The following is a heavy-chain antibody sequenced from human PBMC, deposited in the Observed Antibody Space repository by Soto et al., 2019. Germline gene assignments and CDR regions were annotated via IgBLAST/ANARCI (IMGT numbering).Heavy chain of an antibody. V-gene: IGHV4-59*08. Sequence: PSETLSLTCTVSGGSISSYYWSWIRQPPGKGLEWIGYIYYSGSTNYNPSLKSRVTISVDTSKNQFSLKLSSVTAADTAVYYCARLVDYYDSSGPPIDPWGQGTLVTVSS. CDR3: ARLVDYYDSSGPPIDP. CDR2: IYYSGST. CDR1: GGSISSYY. D-gene: IGHD3-22*01. J-gene: IGHJ5*02.